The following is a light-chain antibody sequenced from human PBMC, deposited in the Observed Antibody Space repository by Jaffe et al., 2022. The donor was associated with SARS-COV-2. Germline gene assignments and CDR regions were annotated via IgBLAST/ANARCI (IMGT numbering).Light chain of an antibody. J-gene: IGLJ2*01. CDR2: KDT. V-gene: IGLV3-25*03. CDR3: QSTDNSGTVV. CDR1: ALPKQY. Sequence: SYELTQPPSVSVYPGQTARITCSGDALPKQYAYWYQQKPGQAPVLVIYKDTERPSGIPERLSGSSSGTTVTLSIGGVKAEDEADYYCQSTDNSGTVVFGGGTKLTVL.